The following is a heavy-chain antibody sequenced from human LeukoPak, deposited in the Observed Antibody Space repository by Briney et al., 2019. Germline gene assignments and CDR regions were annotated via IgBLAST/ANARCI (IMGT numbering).Heavy chain of an antibody. CDR1: GGSFSGYY. CDR2: IYYSGST. D-gene: IGHD3-3*01. Sequence: SETLSLTCAVYGGSFSGYYWSWIRQPPGKGLEWIGYIYYSGSTYYNPSLKSRVTISVDTSKNQFSLKLSSVTAADTAVYYCARVDYDFWSGYYIEAQFDYWGQGTLVTVSS. J-gene: IGHJ4*02. V-gene: IGHV4-30-4*08. CDR3: ARVDYDFWSGYYIEAQFDY.